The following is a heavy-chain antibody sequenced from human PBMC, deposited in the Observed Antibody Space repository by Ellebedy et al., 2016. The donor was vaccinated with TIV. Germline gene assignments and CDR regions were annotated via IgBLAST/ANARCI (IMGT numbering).Heavy chain of an antibody. D-gene: IGHD1-26*01. CDR3: ARAPSGRYPAFDL. CDR2: LYYSGTT. Sequence: SETLSLTCSVSGGSVSSSYWTWIRQSPGQGLEWIGYLYYSGTTDYSDSLKSRVTISEDTSKNHISLKVTSVTAADTAVYYCARAPSGRYPAFDLWGQGTVVTVSS. CDR1: GGSVSSSY. J-gene: IGHJ3*01. V-gene: IGHV4-59*02.